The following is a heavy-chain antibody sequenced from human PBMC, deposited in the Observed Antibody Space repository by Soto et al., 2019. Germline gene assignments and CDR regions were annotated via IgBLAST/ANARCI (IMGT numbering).Heavy chain of an antibody. CDR2: ISSSSSYI. CDR3: ASAPGIAVAGDHYYYYYGMDV. D-gene: IGHD6-19*01. V-gene: IGHV3-21*01. CDR1: GFTFSSYS. Sequence: EVQLVESGGGLVKPGGSLRLSCAASGFTFSSYSMNWVRQAPGKGLEWVSSISSSSSYIYYADSVKGRFTISRDNAKNSLYLQMNSLRAEDTAVYYCASAPGIAVAGDHYYYYYGMDVWGQGTTVTVSS. J-gene: IGHJ6*02.